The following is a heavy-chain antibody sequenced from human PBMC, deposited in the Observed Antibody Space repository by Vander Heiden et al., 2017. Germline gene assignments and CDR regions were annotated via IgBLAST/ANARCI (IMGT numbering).Heavy chain of an antibody. J-gene: IGHJ6*02. CDR2: IKSKTDGETT. V-gene: IGHV3-15*07. D-gene: IGHD3-22*01. Sequence: EVQLVESGGGLVKPGGSLRVSCAGSGFTFNNAWMNGVRQAPGKGREWVGRIKSKTDGETTDYAAPVKGRFTVSRDDSKNTLHLQMNSLKTEDTAVYYCTTDPNSSAYYYYYYGMHVWGQGTTVTVSS. CDR1: GFTFNNAW. CDR3: TTDPNSSAYYYYYYGMHV.